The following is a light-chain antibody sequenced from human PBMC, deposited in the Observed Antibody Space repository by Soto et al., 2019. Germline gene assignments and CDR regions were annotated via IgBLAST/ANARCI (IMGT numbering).Light chain of an antibody. CDR2: RNN. CDR1: SPNIGSNS. J-gene: IGLJ2*01. V-gene: IGLV1-44*01. CDR3: ATWDDSLNGVV. Sequence: QSVLTQPPSASGTPGQRVTISCSGASPNIGSNSVNWYQQPPGTAHKLLIYRNNQRPSGVPDRFSGSKSGTSASLAIIGLQSEDEADYYCATWDDSLNGVVFGGGTKLTVL.